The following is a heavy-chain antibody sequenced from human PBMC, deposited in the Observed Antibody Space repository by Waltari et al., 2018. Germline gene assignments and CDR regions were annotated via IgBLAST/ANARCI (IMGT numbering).Heavy chain of an antibody. D-gene: IGHD6-13*01. CDR2: INPNSGGT. V-gene: IGHV1-2*06. J-gene: IGHJ4*02. CDR3: ARNSGYSSSWYVDY. CDR1: GYTFTGYY. Sequence: QVQLVQSGAEVKKPGASVKVSCKASGYTFTGYYMHWVRPAPGQGLEWMGRINPNSGGTNYAQKFQGRVTMTRDTSISTAYMELGRLRSDDTAVYYCARNSGYSSSWYVDYWGQGTLVTVSS.